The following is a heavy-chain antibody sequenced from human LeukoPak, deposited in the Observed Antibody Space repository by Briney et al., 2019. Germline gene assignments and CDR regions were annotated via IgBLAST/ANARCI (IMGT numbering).Heavy chain of an antibody. J-gene: IGHJ6*02. Sequence: SVEVSCKASGGTFSSYAISWVRQAPGQGLEWMGRIIPILGIANYAQKFQGRVTITADKSTSTAYMELSSLRSEDTAVYYCASGYCSSTSCYYYYGMDVWGQGTTVTVSS. V-gene: IGHV1-69*04. D-gene: IGHD2-2*03. CDR3: ASGYCSSTSCYYYYGMDV. CDR2: IIPILGIA. CDR1: GGTFSSYA.